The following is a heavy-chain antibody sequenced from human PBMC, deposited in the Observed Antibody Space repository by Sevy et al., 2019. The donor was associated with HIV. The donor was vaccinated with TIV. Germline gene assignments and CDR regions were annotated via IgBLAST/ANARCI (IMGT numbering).Heavy chain of an antibody. CDR1: GYTFTSYG. V-gene: IGHV1-18*01. J-gene: IGHJ1*01. D-gene: IGHD3-22*01. CDR2: ISAYNGNT. CDR3: ASCYYYDSSGYPEWEYFQH. Sequence: ASVKVSCKASGYTFTSYGISWVRQAPGQGLEWMGWISAYNGNTNCAQKLQGRVTMTTDTSTSTACMELRSLRSDDTAVYYCASCYYYDSSGYPEWEYFQHWGQGTLVTVSS.